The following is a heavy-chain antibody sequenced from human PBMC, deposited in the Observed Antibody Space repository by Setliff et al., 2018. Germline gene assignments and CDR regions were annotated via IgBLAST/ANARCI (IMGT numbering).Heavy chain of an antibody. Sequence: SETLSLTCVVYGDSFSDYYWSWIRQPPGKGLEWIGEINHTGSPNWIGEINHSGSPNYNPSLKSRVTMSVDTSKNQFSLKLTSVTAADTAVYYCRVWVDMIEVDSWAQGTLVTVSS. CDR1: GDSFSDYY. CDR2: INHSGSP. J-gene: IGHJ4*02. CDR3: RVWVDMIEVDS. V-gene: IGHV4-34*01. D-gene: IGHD3-22*01.